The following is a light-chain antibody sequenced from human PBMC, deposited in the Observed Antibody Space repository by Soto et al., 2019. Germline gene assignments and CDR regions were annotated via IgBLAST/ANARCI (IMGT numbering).Light chain of an antibody. CDR2: DAS. V-gene: IGKV1-5*01. CDR1: QSISRS. Sequence: DIQMTQSPSTLSASVGDRVTITCRASQSISRSLAWYQQKPGKAPNLLIYDASSLESGVPSRFSGSGFGTEFTLTISSLQPDDFAMYYCQQYGSSPRTFGQGTKVEIK. CDR3: QQYGSSPRT. J-gene: IGKJ1*01.